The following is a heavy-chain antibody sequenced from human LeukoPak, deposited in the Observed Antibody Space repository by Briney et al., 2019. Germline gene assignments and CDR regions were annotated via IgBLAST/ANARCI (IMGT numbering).Heavy chain of an antibody. CDR3: ARDQRRDGYNSYYYYGMDV. CDR1: GFTFSSYA. V-gene: IGHV3-30*04. Sequence: PGRSLRLSCAASGFTFSSYAMHWVRQAPGKGLEWVAVISYDGSNKYYADSVKGRFTIYRDNSKNTLYLQMNSLRAEDTAVYYCARDQRRDGYNSYYYYGMDVWGQGTTVTVSS. D-gene: IGHD5-24*01. CDR2: ISYDGSNK. J-gene: IGHJ6*02.